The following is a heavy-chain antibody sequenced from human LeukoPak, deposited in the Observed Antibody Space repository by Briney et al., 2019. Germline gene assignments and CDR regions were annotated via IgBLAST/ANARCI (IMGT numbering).Heavy chain of an antibody. J-gene: IGHJ4*02. D-gene: IGHD3-22*01. CDR3: AKDSGVSSGYLC. CDR2: ISYDGSNK. CDR1: GFTFSSYG. Sequence: PGGSLRLSCAASGFTFSSYGMHWVRQAPGKGLEWVAVISYDGSNKYYADSVKGRFTISRDNSKNTLYLQMNSLRAEDTAVYYCAKDSGVSSGYLCWGQGTLVTGSS. V-gene: IGHV3-30*18.